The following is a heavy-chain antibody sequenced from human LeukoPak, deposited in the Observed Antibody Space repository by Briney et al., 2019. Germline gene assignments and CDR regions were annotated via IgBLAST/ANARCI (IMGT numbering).Heavy chain of an antibody. CDR2: ISYDGTDK. J-gene: IGHJ6*02. D-gene: IGHD6-19*01. CDR3: AKAGYSSGWTRYYGMDV. Sequence: XGGSXXLSCAASGFTFSVYGXYWVRQPPGXXXEXVALISYDGTDKYHVDSVKGRFTISRDNSNNTLYLQMNSLRPDDTAVYYCAKAGYSSGWTRYYGMDVWGQGTTVAVSS. CDR1: GFTFSVYG. V-gene: IGHV3-30*18.